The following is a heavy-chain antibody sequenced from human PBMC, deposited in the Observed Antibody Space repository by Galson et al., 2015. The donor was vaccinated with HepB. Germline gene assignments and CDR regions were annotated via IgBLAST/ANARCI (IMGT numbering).Heavy chain of an antibody. Sequence: ETLSLTCTVSGGSISSSTYYWGWIRQPPGKGLEWMGSSYYRGNTYCNPSLKSRVTISVDTSKNQFSLKLSSVTAADTAVYYCARETTVNQVLDYWGQGTLVTVSS. J-gene: IGHJ4*02. V-gene: IGHV4-39*07. CDR3: ARETTVNQVLDY. D-gene: IGHD4-17*01. CDR2: SYYRGNT. CDR1: GGSISSSTYY.